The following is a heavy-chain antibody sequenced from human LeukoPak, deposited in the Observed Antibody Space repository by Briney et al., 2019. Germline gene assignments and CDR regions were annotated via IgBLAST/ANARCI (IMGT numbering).Heavy chain of an antibody. J-gene: IGHJ1*01. D-gene: IGHD2-2*01. V-gene: IGHV1-2*02. Sequence: ASVKVSCKASGYTFTGYYMHWVRQAPGQGLEWMGWINPNSGGTNYAQKFQGRVTMTRDTSISTAYMELSRLRSDDTAVYYCARVPRQSSTSHSVMPRRYIYFQHWGQGTLVTVSS. CDR2: INPNSGGT. CDR3: ARVPRQSSTSHSVMPRRYIYFQH. CDR1: GYTFTGYY.